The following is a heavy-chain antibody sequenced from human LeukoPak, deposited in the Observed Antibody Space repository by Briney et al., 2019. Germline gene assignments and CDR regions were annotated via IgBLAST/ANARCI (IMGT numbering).Heavy chain of an antibody. CDR2: ISAYNGNT. CDR3: AREVRGQLVRDYFDY. D-gene: IGHD6-6*01. CDR1: GYTFTSYG. V-gene: IGHV1-18*01. J-gene: IGHJ4*02. Sequence: ASVKVSCTASGYTFTSYGISWVRQAPGQGLEWMGWISAYNGNTNYVQKLQGRVTMTTDTSTSTAYMELRSLRSDDTAVYYCAREVRGQLVRDYFDYWGQGTLVTVSS.